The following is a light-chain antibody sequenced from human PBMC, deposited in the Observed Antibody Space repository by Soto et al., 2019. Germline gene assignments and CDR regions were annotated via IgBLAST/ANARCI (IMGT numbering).Light chain of an antibody. CDR3: QQYNSYSWT. V-gene: IGKV1-5*01. J-gene: IGKJ1*01. CDR1: QSVRTW. CDR2: DAS. Sequence: DIQLAQSPSTVSASLGDRVTLTCRASQSVRTWLAWYQQKPGNAPKLVIYDASSLGSGVPSRFSGSGSGTEFTLTISSLQPDDFATYYCQQYNSYSWTFGLGTKVDIK.